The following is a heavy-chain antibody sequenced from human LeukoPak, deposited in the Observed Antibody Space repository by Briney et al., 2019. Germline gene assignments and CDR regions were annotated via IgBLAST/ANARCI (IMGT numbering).Heavy chain of an antibody. CDR2: MYTSGST. V-gene: IGHV4-61*02. CDR1: GGSISSGSYY. Sequence: PSQTLSLTCTVSGGSISSGSYYWSWIRQPAGKGLDWIGRMYTSGSTKYNPSLKSRVTMSVDTSKNQLSLKLSSVTAADTAVYYCARDTRGYDSSGYYLVYFDYWGQGTLVTVSS. D-gene: IGHD3-22*01. J-gene: IGHJ4*02. CDR3: ARDTRGYDSSGYYLVYFDY.